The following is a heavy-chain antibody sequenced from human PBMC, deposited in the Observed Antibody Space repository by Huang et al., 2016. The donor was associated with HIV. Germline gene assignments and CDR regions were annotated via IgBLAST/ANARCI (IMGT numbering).Heavy chain of an antibody. J-gene: IGHJ4*02. V-gene: IGHV1-69*01. D-gene: IGHD3-22*01. CDR2: IIPTHGTA. CDR1: GGSFRNFA. CDR3: ATVDYYDTSGPQRGYFDN. Sequence: QVQLVQSGAEVKKPGSSVKVSCKASGGSFRNFAIGWVRQAPGQGLEWMGGIIPTHGTANDAQKFQGRVTIIADESTSTAYMELSSLRSEDTAVYYCATVDYYDTSGPQRGYFDNWGQGTLVTVSS.